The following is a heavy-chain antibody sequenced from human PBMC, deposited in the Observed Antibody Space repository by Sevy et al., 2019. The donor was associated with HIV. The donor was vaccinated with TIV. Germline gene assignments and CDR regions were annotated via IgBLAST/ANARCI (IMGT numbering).Heavy chain of an antibody. CDR1: GFTFSSYG. V-gene: IGHV3-30*19. CDR3: ARSYSSRTGWFDP. J-gene: IGHJ5*02. Sequence: GGSLRLSCAASGFTFSSYGMHWVRQAPGKGLEWVAVISYDGSNKYYADSVKGRFTISRDNSKNTLYLQMNSLRAEDTAVYYCARSYSSRTGWFDPWGQGTLVTVSS. CDR2: ISYDGSNK. D-gene: IGHD6-13*01.